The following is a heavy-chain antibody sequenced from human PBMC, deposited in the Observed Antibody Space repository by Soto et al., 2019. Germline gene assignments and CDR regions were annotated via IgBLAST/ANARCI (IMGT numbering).Heavy chain of an antibody. CDR1: GFTFDDYT. V-gene: IGHV3-43*01. CDR3: AKDGGNGMDV. J-gene: IGHJ6*02. D-gene: IGHD3-16*01. CDR2: ISWDGGST. Sequence: VQLVESGGVVVQPGGSLRLSCAASGFTFDDYTMHWVRQAPGKGLAWVSLISWDGGSTYYAGSVKGRFTISRDNSKNSLYLQMNSLRTEDTALYYCAKDGGNGMDVWGQGTTVTVSS.